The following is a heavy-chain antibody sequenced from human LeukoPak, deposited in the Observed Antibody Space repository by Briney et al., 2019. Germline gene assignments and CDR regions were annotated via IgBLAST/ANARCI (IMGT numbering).Heavy chain of an antibody. CDR3: AKDPYDFWSGYHPSTPYDY. V-gene: IGHV3-23*01. Sequence: GGSLRLSCAASGFTFSSYAMSWVRQAPGKGLKWVSAISGSGGSTYYADSVKGRFTISRDNSKNTLYLQMNSLRAEDTAVYYCAKDPYDFWSGYHPSTPYDYWGQGTLVTVSS. J-gene: IGHJ4*02. D-gene: IGHD3-3*01. CDR1: GFTFSSYA. CDR2: ISGSGGST.